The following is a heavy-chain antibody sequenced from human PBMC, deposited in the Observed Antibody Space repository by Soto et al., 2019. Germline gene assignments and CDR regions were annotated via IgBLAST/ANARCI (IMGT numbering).Heavy chain of an antibody. Sequence: PGGSLRLSCAVSGFSFRTYAMSWVRQLPGKGLEWVSAISGQEAFTYYADSVKGRVTISRDISSSTLYLQMNSLRAEDTAVYYCVKEGAEVGTHVFDFWGQGPMVTVSS. J-gene: IGHJ4*01. CDR3: VKEGAEVGTHVFDF. D-gene: IGHD6-19*01. V-gene: IGHV3-23*01. CDR1: GFSFRTYA. CDR2: ISGQEAFT.